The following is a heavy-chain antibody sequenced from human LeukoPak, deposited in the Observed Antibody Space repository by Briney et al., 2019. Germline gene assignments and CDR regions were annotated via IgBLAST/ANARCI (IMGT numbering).Heavy chain of an antibody. V-gene: IGHV4-4*09. J-gene: IGHJ6*03. CDR1: GGSISSYY. D-gene: IGHD6-13*01. CDR3: AGSSSWAYYYYYMDV. CDR2: IYTSGST. Sequence: PSETLSLTCTVSGGSISSYYWSRIRQPPGKGLEWIGYIYTSGSTNYNPSLKSRVTISVDTSKNQFSLKLSSVTAADTAVYYCAGSSSWAYYYYYMDVWGKGTTVTVSS.